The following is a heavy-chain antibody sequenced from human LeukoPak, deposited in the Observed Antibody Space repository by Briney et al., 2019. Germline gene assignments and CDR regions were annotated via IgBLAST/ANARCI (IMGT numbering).Heavy chain of an antibody. CDR2: IYYSGST. CDR1: GGSISSGDYY. J-gene: IGHJ4*02. V-gene: IGHV4-30-4*01. CDR3: ASLYGSGSPRPDY. D-gene: IGHD3-10*01. Sequence: PSETLSLTCTVSGGSISSGDYYWSWIRQPPGKGLEWIGYIYYSGSTHYNPSLKSRVTISVDTSKNQFSLKLSSVTAADTAVYYCASLYGSGSPRPDYWGQGTLVTVSS.